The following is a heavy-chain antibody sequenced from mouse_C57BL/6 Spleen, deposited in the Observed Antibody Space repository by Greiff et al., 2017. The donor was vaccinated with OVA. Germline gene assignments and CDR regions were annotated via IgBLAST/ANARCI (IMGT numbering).Heavy chain of an antibody. Sequence: VQLQQSGPELVKPGASVKISCKASGYTFTDYYMNWVKQSHGKSLEWIGDINPNNGGTSYNQKFKGKATLTVDKSSSTAYMELRSLTSEDSAVYYCAGITTVPFAYWGQGTLVTVSA. CDR2: INPNNGGT. CDR1: GYTFTDYY. V-gene: IGHV1-26*01. CDR3: AGITTVPFAY. D-gene: IGHD1-1*01. J-gene: IGHJ3*01.